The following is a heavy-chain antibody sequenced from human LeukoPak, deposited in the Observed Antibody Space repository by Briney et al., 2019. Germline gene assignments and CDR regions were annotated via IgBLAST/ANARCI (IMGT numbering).Heavy chain of an antibody. V-gene: IGHV4-59*08. CDR2: IYYSGST. CDR3: ARHRTMILDY. Sequence: SETLSLTCTVSGDSLSSYYWSWIRQPPGKGLEGIGYIYYSGSTSYNPSLKSRVTISVDTSKNQFSLKLSSVTAADTAVYYCARHRTMILDYWGQGTLVTVSS. J-gene: IGHJ4*02. D-gene: IGHD3-22*01. CDR1: GDSLSSYY.